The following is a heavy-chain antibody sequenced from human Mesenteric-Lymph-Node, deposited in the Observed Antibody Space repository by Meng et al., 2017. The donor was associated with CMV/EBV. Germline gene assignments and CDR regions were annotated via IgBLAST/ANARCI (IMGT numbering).Heavy chain of an antibody. CDR3: ARDPGSSSFDY. CDR1: GFTFGSYW. J-gene: IGHJ4*02. D-gene: IGHD6-13*01. CDR2: INQDGSTR. V-gene: IGHV3-7*01. Sequence: LSLTCAASGFTFGSYWMTWVRQAPGKGPEFVANINQDGSTRNYLGSVKGRFTISRDNAKASLYLQMNSLRPEDTAVYYCARDPGSSSFDYWGQGTLVTVSS.